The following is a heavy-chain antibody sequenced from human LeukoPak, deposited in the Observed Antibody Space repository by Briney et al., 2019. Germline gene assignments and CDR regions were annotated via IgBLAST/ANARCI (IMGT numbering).Heavy chain of an antibody. CDR2: IHYSGNT. D-gene: IGHD3-22*01. V-gene: IGHV4-38-2*01. CDR1: GYHINKGYY. Sequence: PSDPLPLTCAVCGYHINKGYYWGWVRQPPGKGLEWIASIHYSGNTHYHPPHKSRPTMSVDTSKNQFSLSLRSVPAADTAIYYCVKHHYYDSTGYYRFDYWGQGTLVTVSS. CDR3: VKHHYYDSTGYYRFDY. J-gene: IGHJ4*02.